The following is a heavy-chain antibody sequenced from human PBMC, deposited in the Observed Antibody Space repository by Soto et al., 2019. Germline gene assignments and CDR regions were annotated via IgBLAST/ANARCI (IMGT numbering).Heavy chain of an antibody. CDR2: IIPIITRT. Sequence: QLQLVQSGAEVKEPGSSVKVSCKASGVTFSTSSFVWVRQDPGQGLEWMGGIIPIITRTNFAQKFQGRVTFSADESTRTTYIELRSLTSEDTAIYYCARDVVRSTAGDSWGQGTLVTVSS. D-gene: IGHD2-15*01. CDR3: ARDVVRSTAGDS. J-gene: IGHJ4*02. V-gene: IGHV1-69*01. CDR1: GVTFSTSS.